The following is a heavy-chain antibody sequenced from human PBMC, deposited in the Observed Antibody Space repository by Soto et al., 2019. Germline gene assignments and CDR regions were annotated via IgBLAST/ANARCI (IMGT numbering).Heavy chain of an antibody. CDR3: AGEYYDILTGNYGMDV. D-gene: IGHD3-9*01. CDR1: GGSISSYY. V-gene: IGHV4-59*01. Sequence: QVQLQESGPGLVKPSETLSLTCTVSGGSISSYYWSWIRQPPGKGLEWIGYIYYSGSTNYNPSLKSRVTISVDTSKNQFSLKLSSVTAADTAVYYCAGEYYDILTGNYGMDVWGQGTTVTVSS. J-gene: IGHJ6*02. CDR2: IYYSGST.